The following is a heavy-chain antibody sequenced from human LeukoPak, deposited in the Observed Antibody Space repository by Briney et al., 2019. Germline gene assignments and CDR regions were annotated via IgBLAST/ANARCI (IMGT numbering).Heavy chain of an antibody. CDR2: VSDSGGST. Sequence: GGPLRLSCAASGFTFSSYAMSWVRQAPGKGLEWVSTVSDSGGSTYYADSVKGRFTISRDNSKNTLYLQMNSLRAEDTAVYYCARDPKQGGTYWNYFDYWGQGALVTVSP. CDR3: ARDPKQGGTYWNYFDY. CDR1: GFTFSSYA. D-gene: IGHD1-26*01. V-gene: IGHV3-23*01. J-gene: IGHJ4*02.